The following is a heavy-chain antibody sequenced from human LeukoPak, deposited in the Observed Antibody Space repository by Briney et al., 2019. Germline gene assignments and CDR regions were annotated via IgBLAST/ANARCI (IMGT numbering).Heavy chain of an antibody. CDR2: ISGSASST. V-gene: IGHV3-23*01. Sequence: GGSLRLSCAASGFTFSSYAMSWVRQAPGKGLEWVSGISGSASSTYYTDSVKGRFTISRDNSKNTLYLQMNTLRAEDTAVYYCAKAAVPGTKYYFDYWGQGTLVTVSS. D-gene: IGHD2-8*01. J-gene: IGHJ4*02. CDR1: GFTFSSYA. CDR3: AKAAVPGTKYYFDY.